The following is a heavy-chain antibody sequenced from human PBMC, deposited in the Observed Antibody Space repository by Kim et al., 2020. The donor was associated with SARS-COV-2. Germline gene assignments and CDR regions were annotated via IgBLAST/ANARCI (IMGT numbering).Heavy chain of an antibody. CDR3: ARDKGYDSSGYHDY. D-gene: IGHD3-22*01. V-gene: IGHV1-46*01. J-gene: IGHJ4*02. Sequence: AQKFQGRVTMTRDTSTSTVYMELSSLRSEDTAVYYCARDKGYDSSGYHDYWGQGTLVTVSS.